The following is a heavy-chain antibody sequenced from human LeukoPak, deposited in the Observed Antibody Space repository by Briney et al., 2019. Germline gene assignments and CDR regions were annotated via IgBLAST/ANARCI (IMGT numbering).Heavy chain of an antibody. J-gene: IGHJ5*02. CDR2: INTDGSST. CDR3: AIWNHGFHWFDP. Sequence: SGGSLRLSCAGSGFTFSSYWMHWVRQAPGKGLVRVSRINTDGSSTSYADSVKGRFTISRDNAKNTLYLQMNSLRAEDTAVYYCAIWNHGFHWFDPRGQGTLVTVSS. D-gene: IGHD1-14*01. V-gene: IGHV3-74*01. CDR1: GFTFSSYW.